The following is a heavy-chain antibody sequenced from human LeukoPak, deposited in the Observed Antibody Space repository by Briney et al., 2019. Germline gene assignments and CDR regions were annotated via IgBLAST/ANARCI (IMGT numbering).Heavy chain of an antibody. D-gene: IGHD3-9*01. CDR1: GFTFSSYA. Sequence: GGSLRLSCAASGFTFSSYAMSWVRQAPGKGLEWVSAISGSGGSTYYADSVKGRFAISRDNSKNTLYLQMNSLRAEDTAVYYCARVKPDYDILTGSLELGAFDIWGQGTMVTVSS. V-gene: IGHV3-23*01. J-gene: IGHJ3*02. CDR2: ISGSGGST. CDR3: ARVKPDYDILTGSLELGAFDI.